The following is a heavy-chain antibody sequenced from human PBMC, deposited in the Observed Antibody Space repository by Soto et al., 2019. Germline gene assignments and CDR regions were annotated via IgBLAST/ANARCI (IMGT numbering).Heavy chain of an antibody. CDR2: FYSSGST. CDR3: ARTNDFWSGTLRQDAFDI. CDR1: GGSVSSGSYY. D-gene: IGHD3-3*01. J-gene: IGHJ3*02. V-gene: IGHV4-61*01. Sequence: QVQLQESGPGLVKPSETLSLTCAVSGGSVSSGSYYWSWIRQPPGKGLEWIGSFYSSGSTTYNPSLENRVTISVDTSKNQFSLNLISLTAADTAVYDCARTNDFWSGTLRQDAFDIWGQGTRVTVSS.